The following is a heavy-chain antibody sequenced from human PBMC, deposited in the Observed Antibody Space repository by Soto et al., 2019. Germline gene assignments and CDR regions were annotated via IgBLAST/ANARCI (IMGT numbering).Heavy chain of an antibody. CDR2: IYSGGST. J-gene: IGHJ6*02. CDR1: GFTVSSNC. D-gene: IGHD3-22*01. CDR3: AREGLFLSFYDSSGYYPNYYYGMDV. Sequence: GGSLRLSCAASGFTVSSNCMSWVRQAPGKGLEWVSVIYSGGSTYYADSVKGRFTISRDNSKNTLYLQMNSLRAEDTAVYYCAREGLFLSFYDSSGYYPNYYYGMDVWGQGTTVTVSS. V-gene: IGHV3-53*01.